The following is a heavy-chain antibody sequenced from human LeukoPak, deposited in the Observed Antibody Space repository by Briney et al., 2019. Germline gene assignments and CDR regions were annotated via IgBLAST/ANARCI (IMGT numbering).Heavy chain of an antibody. Sequence: GGSLRLSCAASGFTFSSYGMHWVRQAPGKGLEWVAVISYAGSTEYYADSVKGRFTISRDNSKNTLYLQINSLRAEDTAVYYCTKEPIPVAGAYYFDYWGQGTLVTVSS. V-gene: IGHV3-30*18. CDR2: ISYAGSTE. D-gene: IGHD6-19*01. CDR1: GFTFSSYG. CDR3: TKEPIPVAGAYYFDY. J-gene: IGHJ4*02.